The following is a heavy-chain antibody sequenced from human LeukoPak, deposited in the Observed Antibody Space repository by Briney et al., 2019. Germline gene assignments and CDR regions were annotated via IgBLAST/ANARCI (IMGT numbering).Heavy chain of an antibody. D-gene: IGHD3-16*01. CDR2: IYHSGST. CDR3: ARDLYDYVWGTRDDY. Sequence: SQTLSLTCAVSGGSISSGGYSWSWIRQPPGKGLEWIGYIYHSGSTYYNPSLKSRVTISVDTSKNQFSLKLSSVTAADTAVYYCARDLYDYVWGTRDDYWGQGTLVTVSS. J-gene: IGHJ4*02. CDR1: GGSISSGGYS. V-gene: IGHV4-30-2*01.